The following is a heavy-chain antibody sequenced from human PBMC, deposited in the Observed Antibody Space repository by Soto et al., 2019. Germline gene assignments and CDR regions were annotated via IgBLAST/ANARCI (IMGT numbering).Heavy chain of an antibody. CDR3: ARYRRLLDYDFWCGYSYYYFYGMDV. CDR2: ISSSSSYI. D-gene: IGHD3-3*01. V-gene: IGHV3-21*01. J-gene: IGHJ6*02. CDR1: GFTFSSYS. Sequence: EVQLVESGGGLVKPGGSLRLSCAASGFTFSSYSMNWVRQAPGKGLEWVSSISSSSSYIYYADSVKGRFTISRDNAKNSRFLQMNSLRVGDTAVYYCARYRRLLDYDFWCGYSYYYFYGMDVWGQGTTVTVSS.